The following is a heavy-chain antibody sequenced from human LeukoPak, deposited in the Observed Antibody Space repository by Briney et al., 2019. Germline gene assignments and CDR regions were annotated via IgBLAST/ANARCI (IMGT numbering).Heavy chain of an antibody. Sequence: GGSLRLSCAASEFTFSSYTMHWVRQAPGTGLEWVSSISSSSSYIYYADSVKGRFTISRDNAKNSVFLEMNSLRVDDTAIYYCAKDARIFGVINYFDSWGQGTLDTVSS. CDR1: EFTFSSYT. CDR2: ISSSSSYI. D-gene: IGHD3-3*01. CDR3: AKDARIFGVINYFDS. V-gene: IGHV3-21*01. J-gene: IGHJ4*02.